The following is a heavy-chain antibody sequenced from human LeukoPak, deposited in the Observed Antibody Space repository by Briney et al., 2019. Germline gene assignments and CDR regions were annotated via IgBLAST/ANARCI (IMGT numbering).Heavy chain of an antibody. Sequence: PGKSLRLSCTASGFTFSDYGMHWVRQPPGKGLEWVAIIWYDGSNKTYEDSVKGRFTISRDNSKNTLYLQMNSLRAEDTAVYYCAGEEDFDYWGQGTLVTVSS. CDR3: AGEEDFDY. J-gene: IGHJ4*02. V-gene: IGHV3-33*01. CDR2: IWYDGSNK. CDR1: GFTFSDYG.